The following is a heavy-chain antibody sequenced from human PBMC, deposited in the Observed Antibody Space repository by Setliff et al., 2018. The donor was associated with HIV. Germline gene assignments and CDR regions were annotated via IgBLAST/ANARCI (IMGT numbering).Heavy chain of an antibody. D-gene: IGHD2-8*01. CDR1: GFTFSSYW. CDR2: IKEXGSEK. V-gene: IGHV3-7*01. CDR3: TSGXXXPNP. Sequence: PGGSLRLSCAASGFTFSSYWMXXVXXXXGXXLEWVANIKEXGSEKYYVDSVKGRFTISRDNAKNSLYLQRNSLRGEDTAVYHCTSGXXXPNPWGQGTPVTVSS. J-gene: IGHJ5*02.